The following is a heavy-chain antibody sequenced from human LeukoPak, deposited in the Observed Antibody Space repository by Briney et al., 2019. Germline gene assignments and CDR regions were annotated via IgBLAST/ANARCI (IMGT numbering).Heavy chain of an antibody. Sequence: GGSLRLSCAASGFTVSSNYMSWVRHAPGKGLEWVSVIYSGGSTYYADSVKGRFTISRDNSKNTLYLQMNSLRAEDTAVYYCARSHMSRGGGSCYIDYWGQGTLVTVSS. CDR2: IYSGGST. CDR1: GFTVSSNY. V-gene: IGHV3-53*01. D-gene: IGHD2-15*01. J-gene: IGHJ4*02. CDR3: ARSHMSRGGGSCYIDY.